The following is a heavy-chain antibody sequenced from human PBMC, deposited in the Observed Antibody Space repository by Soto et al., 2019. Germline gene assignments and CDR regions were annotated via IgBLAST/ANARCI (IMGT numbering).Heavy chain of an antibody. D-gene: IGHD4-17*01. CDR3: AKGLYGGNTGYQDY. Sequence: GGSLRLSCAASGFTFDDYTMHWVRQAPGKGLEWVSLISWDGGSTYYADSVKGRFTISRDNSKNSLYLQMNSLRTEDTALYYCAKGLYGGNTGYQDYWGQGTLVTVSS. J-gene: IGHJ4*02. CDR2: ISWDGGST. V-gene: IGHV3-43*01. CDR1: GFTFDDYT.